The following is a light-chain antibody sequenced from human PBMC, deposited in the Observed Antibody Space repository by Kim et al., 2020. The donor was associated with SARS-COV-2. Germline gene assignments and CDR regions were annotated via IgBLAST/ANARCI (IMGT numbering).Light chain of an antibody. Sequence: SSALPQDPAVSVALGQTVRITCQGDSLRRYYASWYQQKPGQAPVLVIYGKNNRPSGIPDRFSGSSSGNTASLTITGAQAEDEADYYCNSRDSSGNHAVFGGGTQLTVL. CDR3: NSRDSSGNHAV. CDR2: GKN. V-gene: IGLV3-19*01. CDR1: SLRRYY. J-gene: IGLJ7*01.